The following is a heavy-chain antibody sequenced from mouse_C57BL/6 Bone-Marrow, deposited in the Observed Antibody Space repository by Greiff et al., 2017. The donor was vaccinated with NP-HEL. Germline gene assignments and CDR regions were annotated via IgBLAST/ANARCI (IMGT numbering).Heavy chain of an antibody. V-gene: IGHV14-4*01. D-gene: IGHD1-1*01. Sequence: EVQLQQSGAELVRPGASVKLSCTASGFNIKDDYMHWVKQRPEQGLEWIGWIDPENGDTEYASKFQGKATITADTSSNTAYLQLSSLTSEDTAVYYCTRRTTVVGGWYFDVWGTGTTVTVSS. CDR3: TRRTTVVGGWYFDV. J-gene: IGHJ1*03. CDR1: GFNIKDDY. CDR2: IDPENGDT.